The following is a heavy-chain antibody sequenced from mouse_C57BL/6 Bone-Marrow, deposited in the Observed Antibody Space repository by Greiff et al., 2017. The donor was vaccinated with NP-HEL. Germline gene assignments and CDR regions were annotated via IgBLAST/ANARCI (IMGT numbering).Heavy chain of an antibody. CDR1: GYTFTSYG. Sequence: VQLQQSGAELARPGASVKLSCKASGYTFTSYGISWVKQRTGQGLEWIGEIYPRSGNTYYNEKFKGKATLTADKSSSTAYMELRSLTSEDSAVYFCALYYDYDGGAMDYWGQGTSVTVSS. V-gene: IGHV1-81*01. D-gene: IGHD2-4*01. J-gene: IGHJ4*01. CDR2: IYPRSGNT. CDR3: ALYYDYDGGAMDY.